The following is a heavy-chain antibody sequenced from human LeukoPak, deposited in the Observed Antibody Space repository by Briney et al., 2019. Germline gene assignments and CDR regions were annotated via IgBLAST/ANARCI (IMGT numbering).Heavy chain of an antibody. J-gene: IGHJ6*02. CDR3: ARERYCSSTSCYNYGMDV. CDR2: IKQDGSEK. V-gene: IGHV3-7*03. D-gene: IGHD2-2*02. Sequence: PGGSLRLSCAASEFSFSSYWMSWVRQAPGKGLEWVANIKQDGSEKCYVDSVKGRFTISRDNAKNSLYLQMNSLRAEDTAVYYCARERYCSSTSCYNYGMDVWGHGTTVTVSS. CDR1: EFSFSSYW.